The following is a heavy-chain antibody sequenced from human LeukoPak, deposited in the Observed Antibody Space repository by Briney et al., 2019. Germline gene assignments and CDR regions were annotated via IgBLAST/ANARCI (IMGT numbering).Heavy chain of an antibody. D-gene: IGHD1-26*01. J-gene: IGHJ4*02. V-gene: IGHV1-69*13. CDR3: AMEASTKPVDY. Sequence: ASVKVSCKASGGTFSSYAISWLRQAPGRGLEWMGGIIPIFGTANYAQKFQGRVTITADESTSTAYMELSSLRSEDTAVYYCAMEASTKPVDYWGQGTLVTVSS. CDR2: IIPIFGTA. CDR1: GGTFSSYA.